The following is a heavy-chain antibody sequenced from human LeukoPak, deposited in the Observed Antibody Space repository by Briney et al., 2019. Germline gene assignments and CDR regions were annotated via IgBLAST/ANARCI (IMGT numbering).Heavy chain of an antibody. CDR3: ARDQTPGMGGATYY. V-gene: IGHV1-18*01. CDR2: ISAYNGNT. J-gene: IGHJ4*02. CDR1: GYTFTSYG. D-gene: IGHD1-26*01. Sequence: ASVKVSCKASGYTFTSYGISWVRQAPGQGLEWMGWISAYNGNTNYAQKLQGRVTMTTDTSTSTAYMELRRLRSDDTAVYYCARDQTPGMGGATYYWGQETLVTVSS.